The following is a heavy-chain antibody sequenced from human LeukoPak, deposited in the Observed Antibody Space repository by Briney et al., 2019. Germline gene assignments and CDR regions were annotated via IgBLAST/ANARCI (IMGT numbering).Heavy chain of an antibody. CDR1: GFTFISYS. J-gene: IGHJ5*02. V-gene: IGHV3-21*01. CDR2: ISSSSSYI. D-gene: IGHD6-13*01. Sequence: PGGSLRHSCAASGFTFISYSMNWVRQAPGKGLEWVSSISSSSSYIYYADSVKGRFTISRDNAKNSLYLQMNSLRAEDTAVYYCARAHLSSSPRPNWFDPWGQGTLVTVSS. CDR3: ARAHLSSSPRPNWFDP.